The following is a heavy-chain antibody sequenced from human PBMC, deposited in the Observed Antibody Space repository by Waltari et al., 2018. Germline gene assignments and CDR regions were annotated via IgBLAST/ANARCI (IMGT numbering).Heavy chain of an antibody. CDR3: ARRSGYYDL. CDR2: LYYTGTP. V-gene: IGHV4-39*07. CDR1: GGSISSSRYS. J-gene: IGHJ3*01. Sequence: QLQLQASGPGLLKPSETLSLTCTVSGGSISSSRYSWGWSRQPPGKGLEWIADLYYTGTPYYNPSLKSRVTISVDTSRNQFSLKLSSVTAADTAVYFCARRSGYYDLWGQGTMVTVSS. D-gene: IGHD3-3*01.